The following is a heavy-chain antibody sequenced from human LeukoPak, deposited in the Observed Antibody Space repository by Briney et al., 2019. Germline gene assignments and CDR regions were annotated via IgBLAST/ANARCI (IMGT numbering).Heavy chain of an antibody. V-gene: IGHV3-74*01. CDR1: GFTFSRYW. CDR3: AGEFCISEVY. D-gene: IGHD1-20*01. Sequence: RGSLRLSCAASGFTFSRYWMHWVRQAPGKGPVWVSRMNSDGSSTSYADSVKGRFTSSRDNAKNTLYLQMNSLRAEDTAVYYGAGEFCISEVYWGQGTLVTVSS. J-gene: IGHJ4*02. CDR2: MNSDGSST.